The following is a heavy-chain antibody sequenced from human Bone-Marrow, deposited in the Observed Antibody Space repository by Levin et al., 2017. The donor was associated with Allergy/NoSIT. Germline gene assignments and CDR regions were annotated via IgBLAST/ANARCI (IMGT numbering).Heavy chain of an antibody. Sequence: PGGSLRLSCVASGFTANAKYMTWVRQAPGKGLEWVAIIYSGGTTFYADSVKGRFTISRDNSKNTLYLQMNSLRAEDTAVYYCARGFCSNGFCYKYYFDYWGQGTQVTVSS. J-gene: IGHJ4*02. CDR2: IYSGGTT. CDR3: ARGFCSNGFCYKYYFDY. V-gene: IGHV3-66*01. CDR1: GFTANAKY. D-gene: IGHD2-8*01.